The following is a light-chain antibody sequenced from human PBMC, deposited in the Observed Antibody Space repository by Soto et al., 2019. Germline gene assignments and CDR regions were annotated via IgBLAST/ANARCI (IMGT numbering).Light chain of an antibody. CDR1: QSISSW. J-gene: IGKJ1*01. CDR3: QQYNSYRT. Sequence: DIVLTQSPSTLSATIGDRVTITCRASQSISSWLAWYQQKPGKAPKPLIYDASSLESGVPSRFSGSGSGTEFTLTISSLQPDDFATYYCQQYNSYRTFGQGTKV. CDR2: DAS. V-gene: IGKV1-5*01.